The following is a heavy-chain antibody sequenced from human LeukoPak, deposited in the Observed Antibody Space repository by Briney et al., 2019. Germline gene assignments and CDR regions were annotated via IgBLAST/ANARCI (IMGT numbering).Heavy chain of an antibody. CDR2: IDPSDSYT. V-gene: IGHV5-10-1*01. CDR1: GYSFISYW. J-gene: IGHJ6*02. CDR3: ARLAIFDILTGYRDGYYGMDV. D-gene: IGHD3-9*01. Sequence: GESLKISCKGSGYSFISYWISWVRQMPGKGLEWMGRIDPSDSYTNYSPSFQGHVTISADRFISTAYLQWSSLKASDTAMYYCARLAIFDILTGYRDGYYGMDVWGQGTTVTVSS.